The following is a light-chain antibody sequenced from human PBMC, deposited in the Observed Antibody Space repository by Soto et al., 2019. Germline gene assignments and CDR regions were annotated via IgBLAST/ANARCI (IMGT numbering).Light chain of an antibody. CDR3: QQSNNWPKT. Sequence: EIVMTQSPDTLSVSPGETATLSCRASQSVSSNLAWYQQKPGQAPRLLISDASTRAAGLPARFSGSGSGTEFTLTISSLQSEDFAVYFCQQSNNWPKTFGQGTKVEMK. CDR1: QSVSSN. J-gene: IGKJ1*01. V-gene: IGKV3-15*01. CDR2: DAS.